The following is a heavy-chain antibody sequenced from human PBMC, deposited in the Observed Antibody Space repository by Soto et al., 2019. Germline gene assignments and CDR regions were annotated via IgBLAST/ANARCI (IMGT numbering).Heavy chain of an antibody. CDR2: IIPIFGTA. CDR3: ASPYIGYSSSTSCHLGAYYYYYGMDV. CDR1: GGTFSSYA. D-gene: IGHD2-2*01. V-gene: IGHV1-69*13. Sequence: ASVKVSCKASGGTFSSYAISWVRQAPGQGLEWMGGIIPIFGTANYAQKFQGRVTITADESTSTAYMELSSLRSEDTAVYYCASPYIGYSSSTSCHLGAYYYYYGMDVWGQGTTVTVSS. J-gene: IGHJ6*02.